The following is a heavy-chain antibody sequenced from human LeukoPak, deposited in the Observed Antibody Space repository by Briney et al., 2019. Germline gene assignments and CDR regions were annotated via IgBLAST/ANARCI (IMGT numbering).Heavy chain of an antibody. D-gene: IGHD3-22*01. J-gene: IGHJ4*02. CDR1: GYSFTSYW. Sequence: GESLKISCKGSGYSFTSYWIGWVRQMPGKGLEWMGIIYPGDSDTRYSPSFQGQVTISADKSISTAYLQWSGLKASDTAMYYCARKLGPNYFDTSAFDYWAREPWSPSPQ. V-gene: IGHV5-51*01. CDR3: ARKLGPNYFDTSAFDY. CDR2: IYPGDSDT.